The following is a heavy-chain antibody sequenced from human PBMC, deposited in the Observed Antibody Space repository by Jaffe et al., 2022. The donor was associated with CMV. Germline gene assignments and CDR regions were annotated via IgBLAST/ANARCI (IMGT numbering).Heavy chain of an antibody. J-gene: IGHJ4*02. CDR1: GGSVSSGSYY. CDR3: AREKYYDSSGYRLDY. Sequence: QVQLQESGPGLVKPSETLSLTCTVSGGSVSSGSYYWSWIRQPPGKGLEWIGYIYYSGSTNYNPSLKSRVTISVDTSKNQFSLKLSSVTAADTAVYYCAREKYYDSSGYRLDYWGQGTLVTVSS. V-gene: IGHV4-61*01. D-gene: IGHD3-22*01. CDR2: IYYSGST.